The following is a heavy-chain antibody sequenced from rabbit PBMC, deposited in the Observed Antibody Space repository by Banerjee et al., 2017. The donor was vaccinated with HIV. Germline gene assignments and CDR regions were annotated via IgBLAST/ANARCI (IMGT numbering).Heavy chain of an antibody. CDR1: GFDFSSYG. CDR3: ARGDL. CDR2: ITYGGST. V-gene: IGHV1S39*01. J-gene: IGHJ6*01. Sequence: QEQLVESGGGLVQPGGSLKLSCKASGFDFSSYGVSWVRQAPGKGLEWIGYITYGGSTFYASWAKGRFTISRTSSTTVTLQMTSLTAADTATYFCARGDLWGPGTLVTVS.